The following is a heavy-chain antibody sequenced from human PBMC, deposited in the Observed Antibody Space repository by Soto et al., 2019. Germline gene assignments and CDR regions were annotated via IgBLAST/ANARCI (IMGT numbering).Heavy chain of an antibody. CDR1: GGSFSGYY. CDR2: INHSGST. Sequence: SETLSLTCAVYGGSFSGYYWSWIRQPPGKGLEWIGEINHSGSTNYNPSLKSRVTISVDTSKNQFSLKLSSVTAADTAVYYCASLTTVTTTNWFDPWGQGTLVTVSS. J-gene: IGHJ5*02. CDR3: ASLTTVTTTNWFDP. D-gene: IGHD4-17*01. V-gene: IGHV4-34*01.